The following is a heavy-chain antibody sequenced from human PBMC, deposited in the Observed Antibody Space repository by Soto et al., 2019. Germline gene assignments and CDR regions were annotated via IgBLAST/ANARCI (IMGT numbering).Heavy chain of an antibody. D-gene: IGHD5-12*01. CDR1: GFTVSTNY. V-gene: IGHV3-66*01. CDR2: IYSGGNT. J-gene: IGHJ6*02. Sequence: DVQLVESGGGLVQPGGSLRLSCAASGFTVSTNYMSWVRQAPGKGLEWVSIIYSGGNTYYADSVKGRFTISRDNSKNTLYLQMNRLRAEDTAVYYCARDRNRVATIYYGMDLWGQGTTVTVSS. CDR3: ARDRNRVATIYYGMDL.